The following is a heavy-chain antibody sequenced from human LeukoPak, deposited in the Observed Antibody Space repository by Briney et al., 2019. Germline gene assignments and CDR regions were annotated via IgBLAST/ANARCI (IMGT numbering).Heavy chain of an antibody. J-gene: IGHJ6*03. V-gene: IGHV1-69*13. CDR3: ARTDPNYYYYYMDV. CDR2: IIPIFGTA. CDR1: GGTFSSYA. Sequence: ASVKVSCKASGGTFSSYAISWVRQAPGQGLEWMGGIIPIFGTANYAQKFQGRVTITADESTSTAYMELRSLRSDDTAVYYCARTDPNYYYYYMDVWGKGTTVTVSS.